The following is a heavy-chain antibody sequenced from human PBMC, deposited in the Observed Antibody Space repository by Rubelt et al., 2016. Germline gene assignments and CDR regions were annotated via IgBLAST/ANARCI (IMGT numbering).Heavy chain of an antibody. Sequence: VRQAPGKGLVWVSRINSDGSSTSYADSVKGRFTISRDNAKNTLYLQMNSLGAEDTAVYYCASEYKEAFDIWGQGTMVTVSS. CDR2: INSDGSST. D-gene: IGHD1-14*01. J-gene: IGHJ3*02. V-gene: IGHV3-74*01. CDR3: ASEYKEAFDI.